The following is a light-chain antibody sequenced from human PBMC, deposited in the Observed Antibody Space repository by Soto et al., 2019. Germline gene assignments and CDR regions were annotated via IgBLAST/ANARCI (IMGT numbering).Light chain of an antibody. CDR2: DAS. CDR1: QDIRKY. V-gene: IGKV1-33*01. Sequence: DIQMTQSPPSPSASVGDRVTITCQASQDIRKYLNWYQQKPGKAPKLLIYDASNLETGVPSRFSGSASGTAFTFTISSLQPEDVATYYCQQYDSLPPLFTFGPGTKV. CDR3: QQYDSLPPLFT. J-gene: IGKJ3*01.